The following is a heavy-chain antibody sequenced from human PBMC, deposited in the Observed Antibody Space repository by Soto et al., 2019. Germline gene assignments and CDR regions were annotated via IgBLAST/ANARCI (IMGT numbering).Heavy chain of an antibody. CDR2: IIPIFGTA. Sequence: SVKVSCKASGGTFSSYAISWVRQAPGQGLEWMGGIIPIFGTANYAQKFQGRVTITAYESTSTAYMELSSLRSEDTAVYYCARIGGSYYYGMDVWGQGTTVTVSS. J-gene: IGHJ6*02. CDR3: ARIGGSYYYGMDV. V-gene: IGHV1-69*13. CDR1: GGTFSSYA. D-gene: IGHD3-16*01.